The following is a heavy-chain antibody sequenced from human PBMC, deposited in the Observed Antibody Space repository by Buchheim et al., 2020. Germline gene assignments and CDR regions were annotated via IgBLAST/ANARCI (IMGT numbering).Heavy chain of an antibody. V-gene: IGHV4-59*01. CDR2: IYYSGIT. CDR1: GGSISSYY. CDR3: ARALVAAAGTRYYYYGMDV. Sequence: QVQLQESGPGLVKPSETLSLTCTVSGGSISSYYWSWIRQPPGKGLEWIGYIYYSGITNYNPSLKSRVTISVDTSKNQFSLKLSSVTAADTAVYYCARALVAAAGTRYYYYGMDVWGQGTT. D-gene: IGHD6-13*01. J-gene: IGHJ6*02.